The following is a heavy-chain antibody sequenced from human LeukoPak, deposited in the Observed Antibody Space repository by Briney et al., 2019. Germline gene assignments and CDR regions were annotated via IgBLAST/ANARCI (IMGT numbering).Heavy chain of an antibody. CDR1: GGSISSGGYY. V-gene: IGHV4-31*03. Sequence: SQTLSLTCTVSGGSISSGGYYWSWIRQHPGKGLEWLGYIYYSGSTYYNPSLKSRVTISVDTSKNQFSLKLSSVTAADTAVYYCARYGSGSYYGHNWFDPWGQGTLVTVSS. D-gene: IGHD3-10*01. CDR2: IYYSGST. CDR3: ARYGSGSYYGHNWFDP. J-gene: IGHJ5*02.